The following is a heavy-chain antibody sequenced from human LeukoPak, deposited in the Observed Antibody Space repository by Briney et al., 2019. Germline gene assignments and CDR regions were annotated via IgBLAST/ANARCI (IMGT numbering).Heavy chain of an antibody. J-gene: IGHJ4*02. CDR2: IRYDGSNK. V-gene: IGHV3-30*02. Sequence: GGPLRLSCSGSGFTLRSYGLHLVRPAPGKGLEWVAFIRYDGSNKYYADSVKGRFTISRDNSKNTLYLQMNSLRAEDTAVYYCAKDRFIAAAGPTFDYWGQGTLVTVSS. CDR3: AKDRFIAAAGPTFDY. CDR1: GFTLRSYG. D-gene: IGHD6-13*01.